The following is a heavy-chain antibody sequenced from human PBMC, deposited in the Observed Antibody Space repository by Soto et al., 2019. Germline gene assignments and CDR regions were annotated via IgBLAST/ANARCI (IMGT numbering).Heavy chain of an antibody. J-gene: IGHJ1*01. Sequence: GESLKISCAASGFTFSNYAMSWVRQAPGKGLEWVSGISGSGDTTYYADSVKGRFTISRDNSKNTLSLQMNSLRAEDTAVYYCATARSYLMELFQHWGQGALVTVSS. CDR2: ISGSGDTT. CDR3: ATARSYLMELFQH. CDR1: GFTFSNYA. D-gene: IGHD1-7*01. V-gene: IGHV3-23*01.